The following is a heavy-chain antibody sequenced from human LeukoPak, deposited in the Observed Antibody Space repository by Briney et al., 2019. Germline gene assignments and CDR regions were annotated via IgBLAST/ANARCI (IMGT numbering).Heavy chain of an antibody. CDR1: GYSISSGYY. V-gene: IGHV4-38-2*02. CDR2: IYHSGST. D-gene: IGHD6-19*01. Sequence: PSETLSLTCTVSGYSISSGYYWGWIRQPPGKGLEWIGSIYHSGSTYYNPSLKSRVTISVDTSENQFSLKLTSVTAADTAVYYCARFTSSGWKGGFDYWGQGILVTVSS. CDR3: ARFTSSGWKGGFDY. J-gene: IGHJ4*02.